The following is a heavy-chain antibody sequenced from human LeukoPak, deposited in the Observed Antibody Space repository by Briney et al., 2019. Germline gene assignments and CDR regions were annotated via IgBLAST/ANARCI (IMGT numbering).Heavy chain of an antibody. V-gene: IGHV1-3*01. CDR3: ARDSGSGSNDY. CDR2: ISAGNGNT. Sequence: ASVKVSCKASGYTFTSYAIHWVRQAPGQRLEWMGWISAGNGNTKYSQNLQGRVTFISNTSATTAFMELSSLRSEDAAVYYCARDSGSGSNDYWGQGTLVTVSS. J-gene: IGHJ4*02. CDR1: GYTFTSYA. D-gene: IGHD1-26*01.